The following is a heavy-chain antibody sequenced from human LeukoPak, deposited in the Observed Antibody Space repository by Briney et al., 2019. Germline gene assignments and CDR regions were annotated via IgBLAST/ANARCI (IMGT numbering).Heavy chain of an antibody. J-gene: IGHJ4*02. CDR1: GFTFSTYA. V-gene: IGHV3-30-3*01. CDR3: AKDPRYSSSWAFDY. Sequence: GGFLRLSCAASGFTFSTYAVHWVRQAPGKGLEWVAVTSYDGTIKYNTDSVKGRFTISRDNSRNTLYLQLNSLRADDTAVYYCAKDPRYSSSWAFDYWGQGTLVTVSS. CDR2: TSYDGTIK. D-gene: IGHD6-13*01.